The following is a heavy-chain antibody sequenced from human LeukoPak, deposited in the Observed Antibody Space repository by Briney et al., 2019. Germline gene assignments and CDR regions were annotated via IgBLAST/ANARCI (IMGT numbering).Heavy chain of an antibody. V-gene: IGHV1-46*01. D-gene: IGHD5-24*01. J-gene: IGHJ4*02. CDR3: AREMATPFRAFGY. CDR2: INPSGGST. Sequence: ASVKVSCKASGYTFTSYYMHWVRQAPGQGLEWMGIINPSGGSTSYAQKFQGRVTMTRGMSTSTVYMELSSLRSEDTAVYYCAREMATPFRAFGYWGQGTLVTVSS. CDR1: GYTFTSYY.